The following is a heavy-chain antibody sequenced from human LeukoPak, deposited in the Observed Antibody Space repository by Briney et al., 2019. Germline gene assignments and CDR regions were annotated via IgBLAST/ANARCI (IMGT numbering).Heavy chain of an antibody. CDR2: IFGSGGSP. D-gene: IGHD5-18*01. J-gene: IGHJ4*02. CDR1: GFTFGSFA. V-gene: IGHV3-23*01. Sequence: PGGSLRLPCEASGFTFGSFAMYWVRQAPGKGLDWIAGIFGSGGSPHYADSVKGRFTISRDNSKNTVYLQINSLRAEDMAVYYCGKTTAGYSSGQKPAWPVDYWGQGTLVTVSS. CDR3: GKTTAGYSSGQKPAWPVDY.